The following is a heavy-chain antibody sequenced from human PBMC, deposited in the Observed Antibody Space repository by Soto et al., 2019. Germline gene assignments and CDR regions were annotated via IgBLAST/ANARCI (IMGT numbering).Heavy chain of an antibody. D-gene: IGHD1-26*01. CDR2: ISYDGRNK. CDR1: GFTFSSYT. J-gene: IGHJ6*02. Sequence: GGSLRLSCAASGFTFSSYTMHWVRQAPGKGLEWVAVISYDGRNKYYADSVKGRFTISRDNSKNTLYLQMNSLRAEDTAVYYCARPVQWELLRPNYYYYHGMDVWGQGTTVTVSS. CDR3: ARPVQWELLRPNYYYYHGMDV. V-gene: IGHV3-30*04.